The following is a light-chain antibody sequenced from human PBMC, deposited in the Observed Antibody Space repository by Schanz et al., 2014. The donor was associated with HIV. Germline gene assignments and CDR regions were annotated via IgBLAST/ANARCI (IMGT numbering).Light chain of an antibody. V-gene: IGKV3-20*01. Sequence: EIVLTQSPVILSLSPGERATLSCRASQSVSSSYLAWYQHKPGQSPRLLIYAASSRATGIPARFSGGESGTDFTLTIRRVEPEDYAVYYCQQYGSSPWTFGQGTRVDVK. CDR1: QSVSSSY. CDR3: QQYGSSPWT. J-gene: IGKJ1*01. CDR2: AAS.